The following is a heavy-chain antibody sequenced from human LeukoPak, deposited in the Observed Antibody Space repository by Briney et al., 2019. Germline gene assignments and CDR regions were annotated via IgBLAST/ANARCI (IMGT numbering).Heavy chain of an antibody. Sequence: SETLSLTCTVSGGSISSYYWSWIRQPPGKGLEWNGYIYYSGSTNYNPSLKSRVTISVDTSKNQFSLKLSSVTAADTAMYYCARLQYSSSISSFDYWGQGTLVTVSS. CDR3: ARLQYSSSISSFDY. D-gene: IGHD6-13*01. CDR2: IYYSGST. V-gene: IGHV4-59*01. J-gene: IGHJ4*02. CDR1: GGSISSYY.